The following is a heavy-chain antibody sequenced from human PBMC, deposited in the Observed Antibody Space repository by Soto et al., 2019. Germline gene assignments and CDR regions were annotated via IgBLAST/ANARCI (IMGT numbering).Heavy chain of an antibody. V-gene: IGHV3-7*03. Sequence: WGSLRLSCAASGFTFGSYWISFFRQAPWKGLEWVANIKQDGSEKYYVDSVKGRFTISRDNAKNSLYLQMNSLRAEDTAVYYCAREVKNWFDPWGQGTLVTVSS. CDR2: IKQDGSEK. CDR1: GFTFGSYW. J-gene: IGHJ5*02. CDR3: AREVKNWFDP.